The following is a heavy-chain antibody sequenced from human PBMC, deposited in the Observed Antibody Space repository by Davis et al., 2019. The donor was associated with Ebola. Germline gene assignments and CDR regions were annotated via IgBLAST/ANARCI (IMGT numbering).Heavy chain of an antibody. Sequence: SETLSLTCIVSGGSISSSSYYWGWIRQPPGKGLEWIGSIYYSGSTYYNPSLKSRVTISVDTSKNQFSLKLSSVTAADTAVYYCASPGDYVRYFQHWGQGALVTVSS. D-gene: IGHD4-17*01. V-gene: IGHV4-39*01. CDR1: GGSISSSSYY. J-gene: IGHJ1*01. CDR3: ASPGDYVRYFQH. CDR2: IYYSGST.